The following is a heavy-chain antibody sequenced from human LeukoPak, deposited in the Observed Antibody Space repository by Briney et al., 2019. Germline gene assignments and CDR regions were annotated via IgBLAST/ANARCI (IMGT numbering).Heavy chain of an antibody. J-gene: IGHJ4*02. Sequence: GGSLRLSCAASGFTFSNYAMSWVRQAPGKGLDWVSGISGSGHSTYHADSVKGRFTISRDNSKNTLYLQMNSLRAEDTAVYYCAKPHIGSGWYLFAYWGQGTLVTVSS. CDR1: GFTFSNYA. V-gene: IGHV3-23*01. CDR3: AKPHIGSGWYLFAY. CDR2: ISGSGHST. D-gene: IGHD6-19*01.